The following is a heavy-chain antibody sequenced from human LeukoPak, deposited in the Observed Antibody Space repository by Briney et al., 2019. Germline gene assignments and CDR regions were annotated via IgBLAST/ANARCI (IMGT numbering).Heavy chain of an antibody. V-gene: IGHV1-2*02. CDR1: GYTFTGYY. J-gene: IGHJ5*02. CDR2: INPNSGGT. D-gene: IGHD6-19*01. CDR3: ARGIAVAADVDWFDP. Sequence: ASVKVSCKASGYTFTGYYMHWVRQAPGQGLEWMGWINPNSGGTNYAQKFQGRVAMTRDTSISTAYMELSRLRSDDTAVYYCARGIAVAADVDWFDPWGQGTLVTVSS.